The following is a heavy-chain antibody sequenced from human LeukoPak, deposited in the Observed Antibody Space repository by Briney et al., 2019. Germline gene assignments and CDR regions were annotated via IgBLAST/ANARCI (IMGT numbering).Heavy chain of an antibody. Sequence: SETLSLTCTVSGGSISSGSYYWSWIRQPPGKGLEWIGYIYYSGSTNYNPSLKSRVTISVDTSKNQFSLKLSSVTAADTAVYYCARHPSPPLRYFDERTTNNWFDPWGQGTLVTVSS. J-gene: IGHJ5*02. V-gene: IGHV4-61*01. CDR3: ARHPSPPLRYFDERTTNNWFDP. CDR1: GGSISSGSYY. CDR2: IYYSGST. D-gene: IGHD3-9*01.